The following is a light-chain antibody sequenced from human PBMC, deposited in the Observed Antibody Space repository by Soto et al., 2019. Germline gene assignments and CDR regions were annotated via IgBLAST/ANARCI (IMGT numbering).Light chain of an antibody. CDR1: SSDVGGYNY. CDR3: NSYTSSSTLVV. J-gene: IGLJ2*01. CDR2: DVS. V-gene: IGLV2-14*01. Sequence: QSALTQPASVSGSPGQSITISCTGTSSDVGGYNYVSWYQQHPGKAPKLMIYDVSNRPSGVSNRFSGSKSGNTASLTISGLQAEDEADYYCNSYTSSSTLVVFCGGTKLTVL.